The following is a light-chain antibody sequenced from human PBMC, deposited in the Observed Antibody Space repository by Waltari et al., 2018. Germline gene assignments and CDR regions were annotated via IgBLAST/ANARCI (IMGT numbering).Light chain of an antibody. CDR1: QSLLHTDGKTY. V-gene: IGKV2D-29*01. J-gene: IGKJ2*01. CDR2: EVS. CDR3: MQSLYLPGT. Sequence: IVMNQTPLSLSGTPGQQAYISCKSSQSLLHTDGKTYLYWYMQKPGQPPQLLIYEVSNRFSGVPERFSGSGSGTDFTLTISRVEAEDFGIYYCMQSLYLPGTFGQGTKLEI.